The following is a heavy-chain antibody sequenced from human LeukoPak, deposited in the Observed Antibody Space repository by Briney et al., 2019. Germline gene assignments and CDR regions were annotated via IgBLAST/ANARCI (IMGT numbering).Heavy chain of an antibody. J-gene: IGHJ4*02. D-gene: IGHD2-21*02. CDR1: GGSISSYY. CDR2: IYYSGST. CDR3: ARVSVYCGGDCYAIDY. Sequence: SETLSLTCTVSGGSISSYYWSWIRQPPGKGLEWIGYIYYSGSTNYNPSLKSRVTISVDTSKNQFSLKLSSVTAADTAVYYCARVSVYCGGDCYAIDYWGQGTLVTVSS. V-gene: IGHV4-59*01.